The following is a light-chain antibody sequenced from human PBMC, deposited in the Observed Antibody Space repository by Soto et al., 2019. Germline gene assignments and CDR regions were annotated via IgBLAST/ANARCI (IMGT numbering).Light chain of an antibody. V-gene: IGLV1-40*01. CDR2: GNS. J-gene: IGLJ2*01. Sequence: QSVLTQPPSVSGAPGQRVTISCTGSSSNIGAGYDVHWYQQLPGTAPKLLIYGNSNRPSGVPDRFSGSKSGTSASLAITGLQAEDEADYYCPSYDRRLSGPVVFGGGTKLTVL. CDR3: PSYDRRLSGPVV. CDR1: SSNIGAGYD.